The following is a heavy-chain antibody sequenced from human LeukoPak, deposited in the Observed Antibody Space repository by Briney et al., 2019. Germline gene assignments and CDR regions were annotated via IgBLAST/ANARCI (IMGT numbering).Heavy chain of an antibody. CDR3: ARDHLPAGAPGYYMDV. D-gene: IGHD4/OR15-4a*01. CDR2: IYNSGIT. Sequence: SETLSLTCTVPGVSVSSHFWSWIRQPPGKGLEWIGYIYNSGITNYNPSLKSRVTMSVDTSKNQFSLMLRSVTAADTAVYYCARDHLPAGAPGYYMDVWGKGTTVTVSS. J-gene: IGHJ6*03. CDR1: GVSVSSHF. V-gene: IGHV4-59*02.